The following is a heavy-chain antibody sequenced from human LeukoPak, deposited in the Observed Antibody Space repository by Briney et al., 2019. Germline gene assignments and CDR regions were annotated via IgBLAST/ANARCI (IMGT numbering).Heavy chain of an antibody. J-gene: IGHJ4*02. CDR1: GGSISSSSYY. CDR2: IYYSGST. D-gene: IGHD1-26*01. CDR3: AKPQPRGGSYFDRTPLGY. Sequence: SETLSLTCTVSGGSISSSSYYWGWIRQPPGKGLEWIGSIYYSGSTYYNPSLKSRVTISVDTSKNQFSLKLSSVTAADTAVYYCAKPQPRGGSYFDRTPLGYWGQGTLVTVSS. V-gene: IGHV4-39*07.